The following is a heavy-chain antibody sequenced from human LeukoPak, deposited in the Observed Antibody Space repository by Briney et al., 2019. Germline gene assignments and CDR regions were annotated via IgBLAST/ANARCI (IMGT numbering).Heavy chain of an antibody. D-gene: IGHD3-22*01. CDR3: ARVGASSGYYYGHFQH. Sequence: TTSETLSLTCTVSGASISSSNYYWGWIRQPPGKGLEWIGSIYYSGSTYYNPSLKSRVTISVDTSKSQFSLKLTSVTAADTAVYYCARVGASSGYYYGHFQHWGQGTLVTVSS. J-gene: IGHJ1*01. V-gene: IGHV4-39*01. CDR1: GASISSSNYY. CDR2: IYYSGST.